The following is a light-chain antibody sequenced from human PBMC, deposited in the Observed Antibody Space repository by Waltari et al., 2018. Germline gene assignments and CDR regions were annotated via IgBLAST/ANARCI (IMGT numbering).Light chain of an antibody. CDR2: DAS. CDR3: QHYVRLPAT. Sequence: EIVLTQSPGTLSLSPGERATLACRASQSVGRSLAWYQQKPGQAPRLLFYDASRRATGIPDRFSGSGSGTDFSLTISRLEPEDFAVYYCQHYVRLPATFGQGTKVEI. J-gene: IGKJ1*01. V-gene: IGKV3-20*01. CDR1: QSVGRS.